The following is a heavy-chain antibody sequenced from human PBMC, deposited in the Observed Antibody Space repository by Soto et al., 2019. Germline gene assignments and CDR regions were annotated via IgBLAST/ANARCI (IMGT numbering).Heavy chain of an antibody. V-gene: IGHV3-74*01. J-gene: IGHJ4*02. D-gene: IGHD1-26*01. Sequence: EVQLVESGGGLVQPGGSLRLSCAASGFTFSSYWMHWVRQVPGKGLMWVSRINTDGSNTTYADSVKGRFTISRDNAKNRLFLQMNSLRPEDTAVYYCARGYSGTYRVDYWGQGTLVTVSS. CDR2: INTDGSNT. CDR3: ARGYSGTYRVDY. CDR1: GFTFSSYW.